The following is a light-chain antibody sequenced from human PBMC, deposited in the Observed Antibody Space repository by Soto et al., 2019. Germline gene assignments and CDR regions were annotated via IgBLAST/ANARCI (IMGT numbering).Light chain of an antibody. V-gene: IGKV3-15*01. CDR3: QQYNIWPYT. CDR1: QSLGSK. J-gene: IGKJ2*01. CDR2: GAT. Sequence: EIVMTQSPATLSVYPGERATLSCRASQSLGSKLAWYQQKPGQAPRLLISGATTRATGLPARFSGSGSGAEFTLTISSLQSEDFAVYFCQQYNIWPYTFGQGTKVDIK.